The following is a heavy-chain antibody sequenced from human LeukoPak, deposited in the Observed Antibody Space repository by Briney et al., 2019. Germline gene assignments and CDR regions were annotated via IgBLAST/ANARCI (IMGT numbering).Heavy chain of an antibody. V-gene: IGHV3-74*01. D-gene: IGHD2-15*01. CDR1: GFTFSSYW. CDR2: IDFETDTT. CDR3: VRAGSGFDY. Sequence: GGSLRLSCVASGFTFSSYWMHWVHQAPGKGLEWVSRIDFETDTTTYAGSVKGRFTISRDNTKNTLYLQMDSLRDEDAAVYYCVRAGSGFDYWGQGTLVTVTS. J-gene: IGHJ4*02.